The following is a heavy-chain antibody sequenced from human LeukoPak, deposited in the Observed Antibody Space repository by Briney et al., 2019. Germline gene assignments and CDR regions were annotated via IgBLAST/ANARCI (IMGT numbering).Heavy chain of an antibody. CDR3: AKDPGYQVVYCFDY. Sequence: GGSLRLSCAASGFTFSSYSMSWVRQAPGKGLEWVSGISGSGGSTDYADSVKGRFTISRDNSKNTLYLQMNGLRVEDTAVYYCAKDPGYQVVYCFDYWGQGTLVTVSS. D-gene: IGHD2-2*01. CDR2: ISGSGGST. CDR1: GFTFSSYS. V-gene: IGHV3-23*01. J-gene: IGHJ4*02.